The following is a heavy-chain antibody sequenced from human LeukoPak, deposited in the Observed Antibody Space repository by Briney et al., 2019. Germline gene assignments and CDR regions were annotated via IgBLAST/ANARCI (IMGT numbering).Heavy chain of an antibody. Sequence: PGVPLRLSCSASGFTLNNYGMHCVRQAPGKGLEYVSVISSNAYGTYYADSVKGRFTISRDNYKKTVYMQMSSLRAADTAVYYCVKDRGDGYNYGVFDYWGQGTPVTVSS. D-gene: IGHD5-24*01. J-gene: IGHJ4*02. CDR3: VKDRGDGYNYGVFDY. V-gene: IGHV3-64D*06. CDR2: ISSNAYGT. CDR1: GFTLNNYG.